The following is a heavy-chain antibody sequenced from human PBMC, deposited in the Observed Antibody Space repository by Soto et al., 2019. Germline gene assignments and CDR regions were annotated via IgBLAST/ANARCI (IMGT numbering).Heavy chain of an antibody. CDR3: ARDGDVNTGFGKDY. J-gene: IGHJ4*02. Sequence: GGSMKLSSAACGFTVCSYGMHWVRQAPGKGLEWVAFIWHDGGNKFYAESVKGRFTISRDNSKNTLYLQMTSLSAEDTAMYYCARDGDVNTGFGKDYWGQGTLVTVSS. CDR1: GFTVCSYG. CDR2: IWHDGGNK. V-gene: IGHV3-33*01. D-gene: IGHD3-16*01.